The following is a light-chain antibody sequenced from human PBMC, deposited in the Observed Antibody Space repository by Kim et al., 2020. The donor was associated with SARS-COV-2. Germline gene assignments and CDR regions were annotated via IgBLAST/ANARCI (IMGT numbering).Light chain of an antibody. CDR3: QQYNSYWT. V-gene: IGKV1-5*01. J-gene: IGKJ1*01. CDR2: DAS. CDR1: QSISSW. Sequence: DIQMTQSPSTLSASVGDRVTITCRASQSISSWLAWYQQKPGKAPELLIYDASSLESGVPSRFRGSGSGTEFTLTISSLQPDDFATYYCQQYNSYWTFGQGTKVDIK.